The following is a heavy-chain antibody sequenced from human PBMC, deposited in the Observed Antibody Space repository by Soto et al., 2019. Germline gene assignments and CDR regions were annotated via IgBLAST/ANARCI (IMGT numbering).Heavy chain of an antibody. CDR1: GYTFTSYG. J-gene: IGHJ6*02. CDR3: ARASKGTYYDFWSGTSYGMDV. D-gene: IGHD3-3*01. Sequence: DSVKVSCKASGYTFTSYGISWVRQAPGQGLEWMGWISAYNGNTNYAQKFQGRVTITADKSTSTAYMELSSPRSEDTAVYYCARASKGTYYDFWSGTSYGMDVWGQGTTVTVSS. CDR2: ISAYNGNT. V-gene: IGHV1-18*01.